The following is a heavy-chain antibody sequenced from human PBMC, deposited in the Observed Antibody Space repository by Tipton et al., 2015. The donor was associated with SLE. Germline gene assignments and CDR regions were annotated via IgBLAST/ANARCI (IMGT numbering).Heavy chain of an antibody. J-gene: IGHJ6*02. CDR3: ARDKTDYYYYYGMDV. V-gene: IGHV3-66*01. D-gene: IGHD1-14*01. Sequence: SLRLSCGASGFTVSSNYMNWVRQAPGTGLEWVSIIYSGGSTYYPDSVRGRFTISRDNAKNSLYLQMDSLRAEDTAVYYCARDKTDYYYYYGMDVWGQGTTVTVSS. CDR2: IYSGGST. CDR1: GFTVSSNY.